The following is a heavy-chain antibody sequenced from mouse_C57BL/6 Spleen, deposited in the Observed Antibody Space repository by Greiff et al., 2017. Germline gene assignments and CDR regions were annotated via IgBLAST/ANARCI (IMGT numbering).Heavy chain of an antibody. V-gene: IGHV5-17*01. CDR2: ISSGSSTI. J-gene: IGHJ4*01. CDR1: GFTFSDYG. CDR3: ASQLRLRAMDY. D-gene: IGHD3-2*02. Sequence: EVQGVESGGGLVKPGGSLKLSCAASGFTFSDYGMHWVRQAPEKGLEWVAYISSGSSTIYYADTVKGRFTISRDNAKTTLCLQMTSLRSEDTAMYYCASQLRLRAMDYWGQGTSVTVSS.